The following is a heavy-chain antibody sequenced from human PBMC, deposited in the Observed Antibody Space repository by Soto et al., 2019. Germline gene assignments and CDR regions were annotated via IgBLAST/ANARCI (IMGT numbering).Heavy chain of an antibody. V-gene: IGHV1-69*01. J-gene: IGHJ1*01. CDR1: GGTFSSYA. CDR2: IIPIFGTA. D-gene: IGHD6-19*01. Sequence: QVQLVQSGAEVKKPGSSVKVSCKASGGTFSSYAISWVRQAPGQGLEWMGGIIPIFGTANYAQKFQGRVTITADESTSTAYMELSSLRSEDTAVYYCARVGGPGIAVAGTEYFQHWGQGTLVTVSS. CDR3: ARVGGPGIAVAGTEYFQH.